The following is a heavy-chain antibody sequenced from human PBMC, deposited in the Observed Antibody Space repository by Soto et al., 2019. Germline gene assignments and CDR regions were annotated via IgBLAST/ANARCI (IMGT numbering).Heavy chain of an antibody. Sequence: EVQLLESGGGLVQPGGSLGLTCAASGFTFAGYVMSWVRQAPGKGLEWVSSISGSGGGIYYADSVKGRFTISRDNSKNTLHMQINSLRADDTAVYYCAKDLRDCSSTPFYYFYGMDVWGQGTTVTVSS. D-gene: IGHD2-2*01. CDR3: AKDLRDCSSTPFYYFYGMDV. CDR1: GFTFAGYV. J-gene: IGHJ6*02. V-gene: IGHV3-23*01. CDR2: ISGSGGGI.